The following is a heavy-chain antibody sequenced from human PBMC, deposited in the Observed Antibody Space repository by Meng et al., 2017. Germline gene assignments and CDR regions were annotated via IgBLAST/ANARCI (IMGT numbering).Heavy chain of an antibody. Sequence: QGQLVQSGAGVKKPGAWVKVPCEASGYTLSSDGFSWVRQAPGQGLEWLGWINTYNGKTDYAQKFQGRITMTTDTFTSTAYMELRNLRSDDTAVYYCATRGNPYLNCWGQGTLVTVSS. CDR2: INTYNGKT. CDR3: ATRGNPYLNC. CDR1: GYTLSSDG. J-gene: IGHJ4*02. V-gene: IGHV1-18*01.